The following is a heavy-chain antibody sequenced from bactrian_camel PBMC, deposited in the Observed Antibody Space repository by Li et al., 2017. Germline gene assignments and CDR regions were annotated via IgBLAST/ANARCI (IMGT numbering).Heavy chain of an antibody. CDR1: GLPDSSNC. CDR2: ITLGGGVT. Sequence: QLVESGGGSVQAGGSLRLSCAASGLPDSSNCMGWFRQAPGKEREGVVTITLGGGVTYYSDSVKGRFSISRDNEKNTVHLEMNGLKPEDTAMYYCTAMVTTGCSTSPETFSYWGQGTQVTVS. CDR3: TAMVTTGCSTSPETFSY. D-gene: IGHD3*01. V-gene: IGHV3S25*01. J-gene: IGHJ4*01.